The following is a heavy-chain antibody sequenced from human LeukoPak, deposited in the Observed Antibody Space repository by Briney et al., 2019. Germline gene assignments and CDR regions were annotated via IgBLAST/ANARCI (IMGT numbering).Heavy chain of an antibody. J-gene: IGHJ6*03. CDR1: GFTFSSYG. CDR2: ISYDGSNK. V-gene: IGHV3-30*03. D-gene: IGHD3-16*01. Sequence: GGSLRLSWAASGFTFSSYGMHWVRQAPGKGLEWVAVISYDGSNKYYADSVKGRFTISRDNSKNTLYLQMNSLRAEDTAVYYCARDLMIKAPLYYYYYMDVWGKGTTVTVPS. CDR3: ARDLMIKAPLYYYYYMDV.